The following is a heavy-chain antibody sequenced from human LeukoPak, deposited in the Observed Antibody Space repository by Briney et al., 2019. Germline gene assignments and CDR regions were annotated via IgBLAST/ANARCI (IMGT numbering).Heavy chain of an antibody. Sequence: GGSLRPSCAASGFTFSSYSMNWVRQAPGKGLEWVSSISSSSSYIYYADSVKGRFTISRDNAKNSLYLQMNSLRAEDTAVYYCARDQRSSSWYPDYWGQGTLVTVSS. CDR1: GFTFSSYS. CDR3: ARDQRSSSWYPDY. J-gene: IGHJ4*02. CDR2: ISSSSSYI. D-gene: IGHD6-13*01. V-gene: IGHV3-21*01.